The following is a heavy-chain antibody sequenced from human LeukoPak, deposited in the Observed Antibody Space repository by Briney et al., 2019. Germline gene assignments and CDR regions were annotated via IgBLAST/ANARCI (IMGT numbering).Heavy chain of an antibody. CDR3: ARGRGYSYGLDY. D-gene: IGHD5-18*01. J-gene: IGHJ4*02. Sequence: GGSLRLSCAASGFTVSSNYMSWVRQAPGKGLEWVSVIYSGGSTYYADSVKGRFTLSRDTSKNTLYLQMNSLRAEDTAVYYCARGRGYSYGLDYWGQGTLVTVSS. V-gene: IGHV3-53*01. CDR2: IYSGGST. CDR1: GFTVSSNY.